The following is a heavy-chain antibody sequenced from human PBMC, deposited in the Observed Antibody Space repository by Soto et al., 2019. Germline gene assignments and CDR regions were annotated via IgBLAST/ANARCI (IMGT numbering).Heavy chain of an antibody. Sequence: QVQLVESGGGVVQPGRSLRLSCAASGFTIRSYDMHWVRQAPGKGLEWVAVISHDSSNEYYADSVKGRFTISRDNSKNTLYLQMNSLRGEDTAVYYCAKDHEGHWASDYWGQGTLVTVST. CDR1: GFTIRSYD. CDR3: AKDHEGHWASDY. J-gene: IGHJ4*02. CDR2: ISHDSSNE. D-gene: IGHD7-27*01. V-gene: IGHV3-30*18.